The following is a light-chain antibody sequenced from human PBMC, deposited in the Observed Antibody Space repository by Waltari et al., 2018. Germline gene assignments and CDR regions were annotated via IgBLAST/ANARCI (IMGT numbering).Light chain of an antibody. CDR2: TNN. CDR3: ATWDDNLKVF. J-gene: IGLJ2*01. Sequence: QSVLTQPPSASGTPGQRVTISCSGSRSNIGSNPVNWYQQLPGTAPKLLIYTNNQRPSGFAARFSGSKSGTSASLAISGLQSEDEADYYCATWDDNLKVFFGGGTKLTVL. CDR1: RSNIGSNP. V-gene: IGLV1-44*01.